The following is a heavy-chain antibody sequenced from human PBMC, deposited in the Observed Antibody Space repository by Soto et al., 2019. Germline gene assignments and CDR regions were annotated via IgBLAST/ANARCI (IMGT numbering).Heavy chain of an antibody. CDR2: MSDDRNTK. CDR3: ASKIVLGY. D-gene: IGHD2-2*01. Sequence: GGSLRLSCSASGFAFSDYSMHWVRQAPGKGLEWGAVMSDDRNTKYYGDSVKGRFTISRDNSKNTLYLQMDSLRVEDNAVSFCASKIVLGYWGPGTLLTDSS. CDR1: GFAFSDYS. J-gene: IGHJ4*02. V-gene: IGHV3-30-3*01.